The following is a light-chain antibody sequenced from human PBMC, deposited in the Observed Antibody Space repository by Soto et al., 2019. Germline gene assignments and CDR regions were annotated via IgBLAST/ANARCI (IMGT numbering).Light chain of an antibody. V-gene: IGKV3D-20*02. J-gene: IGKJ5*01. CDR1: QSVSSSY. CDR3: QQRSNWPPIT. CDR2: GAS. Sequence: EIVLTQSPVALALSPVERSTLSCRASQSVSSSYLAWYQQKPGQAPRLLIYGASSRATGIPARFSGSGSGTDFTLTISSLEPEDFAVYYCQQRSNWPPITFGQGTRLEI.